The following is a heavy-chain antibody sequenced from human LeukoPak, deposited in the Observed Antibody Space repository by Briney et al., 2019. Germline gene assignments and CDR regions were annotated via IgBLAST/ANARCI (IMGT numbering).Heavy chain of an antibody. J-gene: IGHJ4*02. CDR1: GFTVSSNY. D-gene: IGHD6-13*01. Sequence: GGSLRLSCAASGFTVSSNYISWVRQAPGKGLEWVSVIYSGGSTYYADSVKGRFTISRDNSKNTLYLQMNSLRAEDTAVYYCASRLSSSSWASFDYWGQGNQVTVSS. CDR3: ASRLSSSSWASFDY. CDR2: IYSGGST. V-gene: IGHV3-66*01.